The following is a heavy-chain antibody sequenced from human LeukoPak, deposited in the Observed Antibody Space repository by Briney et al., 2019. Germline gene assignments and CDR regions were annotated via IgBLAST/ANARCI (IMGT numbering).Heavy chain of an antibody. J-gene: IGHJ4*02. D-gene: IGHD1-26*01. V-gene: IGHV3-7*01. CDR1: GFTFSSFW. CDR3: ARRIVGPSSGGDY. Sequence: GGSLRLSCAASGFTFSSFWMRWVRQAPGKGLELVANIKQDGSEKYYVDSVQGRFTISRDNAKNSLYLQMNSLRGEDTAVYYCARRIVGPSSGGDYWGQGTLVTVSS. CDR2: IKQDGSEK.